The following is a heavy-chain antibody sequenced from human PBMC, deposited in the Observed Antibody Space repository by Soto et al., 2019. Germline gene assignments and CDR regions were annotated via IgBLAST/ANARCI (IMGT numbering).Heavy chain of an antibody. J-gene: IGHJ4*02. Sequence: QVQLVQSGAEVKKPGSSVKVSCKASGGTFSSFGFNWVRQAPGQGLEWMGGIIPLYGTANHAQRFQGRVTISADESTSTVYMELISLRSEATAIYYCARDRSMDGYNSRSFDYWGQGTLVTVSS. CDR1: GGTFSSFG. V-gene: IGHV1-69*01. CDR3: ARDRSMDGYNSRSFDY. D-gene: IGHD5-12*01. CDR2: IIPLYGTA.